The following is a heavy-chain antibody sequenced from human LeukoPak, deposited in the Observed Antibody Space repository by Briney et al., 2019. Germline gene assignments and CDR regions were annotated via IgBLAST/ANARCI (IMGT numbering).Heavy chain of an antibody. CDR3: AREDPGPFDAFDT. J-gene: IGHJ3*02. V-gene: IGHV3-23*01. CDR2: ISDSGGTT. Sequence: PGGSLRLSCAASGFTFAGYAISWVRQAPGKGLEWVSGISDSGGTTYYADSVKGRFTISRDNSKNTLYLQMNSLRAEDTATYYCAREDPGPFDAFDTWGQGAKVTVSS. CDR1: GFTFAGYA.